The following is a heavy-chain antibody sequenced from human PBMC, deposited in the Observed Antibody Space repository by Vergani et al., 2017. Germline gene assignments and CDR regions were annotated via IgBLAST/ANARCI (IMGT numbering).Heavy chain of an antibody. Sequence: EVQLVQSGAEVKKPGESLKISCKGSGYSFTSYWIGWVRQMPGKGLEWMGIIYPGDADTSYSPSFQGQVTISADKSISTAYLQWSSLKASDTAMYYWARRAGLSHYYYYMDVWGKGTTVTVSS. CDR2: IYPGDADT. V-gene: IGHV5-51*03. J-gene: IGHJ6*03. CDR1: GYSFTSYW. CDR3: ARRAGLSHYYYYMDV. D-gene: IGHD5/OR15-5a*01.